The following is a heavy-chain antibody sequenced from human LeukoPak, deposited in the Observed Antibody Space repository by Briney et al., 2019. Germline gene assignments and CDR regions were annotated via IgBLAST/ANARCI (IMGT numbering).Heavy chain of an antibody. CDR1: GGSISSHY. CDR2: IYYSGST. J-gene: IGHJ3*02. Sequence: SETLSLTCTVSGGSISSHYWSWIRQPPGKGLEWIGYIYYSGSTNYNPPLKSRVTISVDTSKNQFSLKLSSVTAADTAVYYCARGGLNGAFDIWGQGTMVTVSS. V-gene: IGHV4-59*11. D-gene: IGHD2-8*01. CDR3: ARGGLNGAFDI.